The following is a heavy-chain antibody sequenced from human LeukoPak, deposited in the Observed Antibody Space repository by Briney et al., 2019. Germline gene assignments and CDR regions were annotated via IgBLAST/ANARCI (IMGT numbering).Heavy chain of an antibody. CDR2: VGTVGDT. Sequence: GGSLRLSCAASGFTFSSYDMHWVRQVTGKGLEWVSAVGTVGDTYYPGSAKGRFTVSRENARNSLFLQMNSLRAGDTAVYYCARVRTGSVGYYGIDVWGQGTTVTVSS. V-gene: IGHV3-13*01. CDR3: ARVRTGSVGYYGIDV. J-gene: IGHJ6*02. CDR1: GFTFSSYD. D-gene: IGHD1-26*01.